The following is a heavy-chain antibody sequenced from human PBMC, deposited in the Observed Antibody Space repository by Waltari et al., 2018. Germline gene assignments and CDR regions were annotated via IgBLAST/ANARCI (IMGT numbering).Heavy chain of an antibody. J-gene: IGHJ4*02. Sequence: EVQLLESGGGLVQPGGSLSLSCAASGFTFSSYAMGWVRQAPGKGLEWVSVIYSGGSSTYYADSVKGRFTISRDNSKNTLYLQMNSLRAEDTAVYYCAKRRGRSFDYWGQGTLVTVSS. CDR2: IYSGGSST. CDR1: GFTFSSYA. CDR3: AKRRGRSFDY. V-gene: IGHV3-23*03. D-gene: IGHD3-16*01.